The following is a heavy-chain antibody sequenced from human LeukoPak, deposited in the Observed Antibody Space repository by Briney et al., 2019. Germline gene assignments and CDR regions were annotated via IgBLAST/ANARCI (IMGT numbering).Heavy chain of an antibody. Sequence: PSETLSLTCTVSGDSISSSYWSWIRQPPGRGLEWIAYVHYSGRTNYNPSLNSRVTVSIDSSKNQFSLKMSSVTAADTAMYYCARGYYDSRDSSNPFGNWGQGTLVTVSS. CDR2: VHYSGRT. V-gene: IGHV4-59*01. CDR1: GDSISSSY. J-gene: IGHJ4*02. CDR3: ARGYYDSRDSSNPFGN. D-gene: IGHD3-22*01.